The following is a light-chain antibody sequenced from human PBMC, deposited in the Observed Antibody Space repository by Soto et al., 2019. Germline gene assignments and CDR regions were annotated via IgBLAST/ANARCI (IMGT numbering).Light chain of an antibody. CDR1: QSVSSSY. CDR3: QQYGSSPPYT. V-gene: IGKV3-20*01. CDR2: GAS. Sequence: EIVLTQSPGILSLSPGERATLSCRASQSVSSSYLAWYQQKPGQAPRLLIYGASNRATGIPDRFSASGSGTDFTLTISRLKPEDFAVYYCQQYGSSPPYTFGQGTKLEIK. J-gene: IGKJ2*01.